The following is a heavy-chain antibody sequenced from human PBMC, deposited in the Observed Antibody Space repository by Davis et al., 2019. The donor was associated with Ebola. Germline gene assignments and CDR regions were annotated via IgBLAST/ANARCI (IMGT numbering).Heavy chain of an antibody. V-gene: IGHV1-18*01. CDR2: ISAYNGNT. CDR3: ARERSGYPVLGFDP. Sequence: ASVKVSCKASGYTFTSYGISWVRQAPGQGLEWMGWISAYNGNTNYAQKLQGRVTMTTDTSTSTAYMELRSLRSDDTAVYYCARERSGYPVLGFDPWGQGTLVTVSS. D-gene: IGHD3-22*01. CDR1: GYTFTSYG. J-gene: IGHJ5*02.